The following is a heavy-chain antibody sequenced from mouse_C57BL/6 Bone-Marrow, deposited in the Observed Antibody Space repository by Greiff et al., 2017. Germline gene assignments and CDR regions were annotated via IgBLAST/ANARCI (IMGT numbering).Heavy chain of an antibody. Sequence: EVQRVASGPGLVKPSQSLSLTCSVTGYSITSGYYWNWIRQFPGNKLEWMGYISYDGSNNYNPSLKNRISITRDTSKNQFFLKLNSVTTEDTATYYCARGDYYGSSPWFAYWGQGTLVTVSA. CDR2: ISYDGSN. V-gene: IGHV3-6*01. J-gene: IGHJ3*01. D-gene: IGHD1-1*01. CDR3: ARGDYYGSSPWFAY. CDR1: GYSITSGYY.